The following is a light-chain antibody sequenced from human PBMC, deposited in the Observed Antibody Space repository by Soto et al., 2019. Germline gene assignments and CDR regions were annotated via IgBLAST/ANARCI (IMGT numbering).Light chain of an antibody. Sequence: QSVVTQPPSASGCPGQSLTISCTGTSSDVGFYNFVSWYQQRPGKAPKLVIYEVTKRPSGVPDRFSGSKSGSTASLTVSGLQADDEAEYYCASYAGTKLFVFGSGTKVTAL. CDR3: ASYAGTKLFV. V-gene: IGLV2-8*01. CDR1: SSDVGFYNF. CDR2: EVT. J-gene: IGLJ1*01.